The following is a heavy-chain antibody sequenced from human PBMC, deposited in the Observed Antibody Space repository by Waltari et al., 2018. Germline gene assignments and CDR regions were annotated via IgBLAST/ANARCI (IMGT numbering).Heavy chain of an antibody. V-gene: IGHV1-2*06. CDR3: AAKGVVLPATYDY. D-gene: IGHD2-15*01. CDR1: GYTFSGSY. CDR2: VDPNSGGT. Sequence: QVQLVQSGAEVKKPGASVKVSCKASGYTFSGSYIHWVRQAPGQGLEWMGRVDPNSGGTDDARKFAGRVSMTRDTSISTAYVELSSLRSDDTAVYYCAAKGVVLPATYDYWGQGTLVTVSS. J-gene: IGHJ4*02.